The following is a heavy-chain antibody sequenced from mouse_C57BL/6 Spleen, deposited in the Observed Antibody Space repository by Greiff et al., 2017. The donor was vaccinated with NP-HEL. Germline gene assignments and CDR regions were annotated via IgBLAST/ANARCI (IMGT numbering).Heavy chain of an antibody. D-gene: IGHD1-1*01. CDR2: IDPETGGT. V-gene: IGHV1-15*01. CDR1: GYTFTDYE. CDR3: TSRYYYGSSCYFDY. Sequence: QVQLQQSGAELVRPGASVTLSCKASGYTFTDYEMHWVKQTPVHGLEWIGAIDPETGGTAYNQKFKGKAILTADKSSSTAYMELRSLTSEDSAVYYCTSRYYYGSSCYFDYWGQGTTLTVSS. J-gene: IGHJ2*01.